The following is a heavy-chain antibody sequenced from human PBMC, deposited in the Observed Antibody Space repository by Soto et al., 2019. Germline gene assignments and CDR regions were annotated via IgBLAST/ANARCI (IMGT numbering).Heavy chain of an antibody. CDR1: GFTFSSYW. Sequence: GGSLRLSCAASGFTFSSYWMSWVRQAPGKGLEWVANIKQDGSEKYYVDSVKGRFTISRDNAKNSLYLQMNSLRAEDTAVYYCARESPDLNWNYVHYYYYMDVWGKGTTVTVSS. CDR3: ARESPDLNWNYVHYYYYMDV. J-gene: IGHJ6*03. D-gene: IGHD1-7*01. V-gene: IGHV3-7*01. CDR2: IKQDGSEK.